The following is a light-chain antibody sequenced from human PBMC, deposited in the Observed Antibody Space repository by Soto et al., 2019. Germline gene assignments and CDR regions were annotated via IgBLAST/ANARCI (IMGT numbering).Light chain of an antibody. Sequence: VLTQSPDTLSLSPGETATLSCRASQSVSSNYLAWYQQKPGQAPRLLIYGASSRATGIPDRFSGSGSGTDFTLTISSLEPEDFAVYYCQQYNNWPQITFGQGTRLEIK. CDR1: QSVSSNY. CDR3: QQYNNWPQIT. J-gene: IGKJ5*01. V-gene: IGKV3-20*01. CDR2: GAS.